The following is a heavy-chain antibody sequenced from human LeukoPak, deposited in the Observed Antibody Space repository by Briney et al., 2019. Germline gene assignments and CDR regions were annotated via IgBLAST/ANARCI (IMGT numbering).Heavy chain of an antibody. J-gene: IGHJ4*02. CDR2: ISIYSGNT. CDR3: ARDPGGTWGFDY. Sequence: ASVKVSCKASGYTFTSHGLSWARQAPGQGLEWMGWISIYSGNTNYAQKFQDRISMTTDTSTSTAYMELRSLKSDDTAVYYCARDPGGTWGFDYWGQGTLVTVSS. D-gene: IGHD7-27*01. CDR1: GYTFTSHG. V-gene: IGHV1-18*01.